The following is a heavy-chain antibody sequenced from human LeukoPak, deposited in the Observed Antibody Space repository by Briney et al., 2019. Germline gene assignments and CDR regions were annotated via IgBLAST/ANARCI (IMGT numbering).Heavy chain of an antibody. CDR3: ARDKNYYDGGGYFFDY. CDR2: IYYSGST. CDR1: GGSVSSGNYY. V-gene: IGHV4-61*01. Sequence: SETLSLTCTVSGGSVSSGNYYWSWIRQPPGKGLEWIGYIYYSGSTNFNPSLKSRVTISVDTSKRQFSLKLSSVTAADRAVYYCARDKNYYDGGGYFFDYWGQGTLVTVSS. J-gene: IGHJ4*02. D-gene: IGHD3-22*01.